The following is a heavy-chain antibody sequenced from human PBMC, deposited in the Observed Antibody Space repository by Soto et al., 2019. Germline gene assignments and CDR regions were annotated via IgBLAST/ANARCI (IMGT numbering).Heavy chain of an antibody. CDR2: INPSGGST. CDR3: ARRRGSGSYSYNWFDS. J-gene: IGHJ5*01. D-gene: IGHD3-10*01. Sequence: GASVKVSCKASGYTFTSYYMHWVRQAPGQGLEWMGIINPSGGSTSYAQKFQGRVTMTRDTSTSTVYMELSSLRSEDTAVYYCARRRGSGSYSYNWFDSWGQGTLVTVSS. V-gene: IGHV1-46*01. CDR1: GYTFTSYY.